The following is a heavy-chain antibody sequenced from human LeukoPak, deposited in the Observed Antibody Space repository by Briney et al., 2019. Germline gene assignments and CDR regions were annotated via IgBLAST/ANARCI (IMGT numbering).Heavy chain of an antibody. Sequence: PSETLSLTCTVSGGSISSSSYYWGWIRQPPGKGLEWIGSIYYSGSTYYNPSLKGRVTISVDTSKNQFSLKLSSVTAADTAVYYCAQNVDIVATPPTDWGQGTLVTVSS. J-gene: IGHJ4*02. D-gene: IGHD5-12*01. CDR2: IYYSGST. CDR1: GGSISSSSYY. V-gene: IGHV4-39*07. CDR3: AQNVDIVATPPTD.